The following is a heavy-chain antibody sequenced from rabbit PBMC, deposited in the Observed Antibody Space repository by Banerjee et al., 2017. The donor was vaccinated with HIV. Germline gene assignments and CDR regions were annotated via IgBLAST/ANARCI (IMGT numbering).Heavy chain of an antibody. CDR2: IYAGSGNT. CDR1: GFSFSNKYV. Sequence: QSLEESGGDLVKPGASLTLTCTASGFSFSNKYVMCWVRQAPGKGLEWIACIYAGSGNTWYANWVNGRFTISKTSSTTVTLQLNSLTAADTATYFCARGDAGSSWGLDLWGPGTLVTVS. CDR3: ARGDAGSSWGLDL. V-gene: IGHV1S40*01. D-gene: IGHD4-2*01. J-gene: IGHJ3*01.